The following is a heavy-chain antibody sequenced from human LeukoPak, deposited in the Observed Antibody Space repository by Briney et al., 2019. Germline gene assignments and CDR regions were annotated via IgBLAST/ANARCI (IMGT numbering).Heavy chain of an antibody. D-gene: IGHD1-14*01. CDR2: MNPNLGNT. J-gene: IGHJ4*02. Sequence: ASVKVSCKASGGTFSSYDISWVRQATGQGLEWMGWMNPNLGNTGYAHKFQGRVSMTWDTSINTAYMELSSLRSEDTALYFCVREDSDRGFDYWGQGTLVTVSS. CDR1: GGTFSSYD. V-gene: IGHV1-8*02. CDR3: VREDSDRGFDY.